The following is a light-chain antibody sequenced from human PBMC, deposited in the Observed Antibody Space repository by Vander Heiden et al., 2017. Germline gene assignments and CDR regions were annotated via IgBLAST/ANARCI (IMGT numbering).Light chain of an antibody. J-gene: IGLJ3*02. V-gene: IGLV1-40*01. CDR3: QSYDSSLGGAV. CDR2: GNT. CDR1: SSNIRAGYD. Sequence: QSVVTQPPSVSAAPGQRVTISCTGRSSNIRAGYDVHWYQQLPGPAPKLLIFGNTNRPSGVPDRFSGSKSGTSASLAITGLQAEDEADYYCQSYDSSLGGAVFGGGTKLTVL.